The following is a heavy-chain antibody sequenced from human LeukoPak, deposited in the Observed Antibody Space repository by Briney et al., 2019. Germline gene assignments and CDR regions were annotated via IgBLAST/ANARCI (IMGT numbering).Heavy chain of an antibody. V-gene: IGHV1-2*02. D-gene: IGHD2-2*01. CDR2: INPNTGGT. Sequence: ASVKVSCKASGYTFIGYYMHWVRQAPGQGLEWMGWINPNTGGTNYAQKFQGRVTMTRDTSISTAYMDLSRLRFDDTAVYYCARDLPANAFDYWGQGTLVTVSS. CDR1: GYTFIGYY. J-gene: IGHJ4*02. CDR3: ARDLPANAFDY.